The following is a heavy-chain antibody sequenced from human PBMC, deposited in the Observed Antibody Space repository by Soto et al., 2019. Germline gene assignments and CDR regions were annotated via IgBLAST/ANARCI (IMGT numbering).Heavy chain of an antibody. CDR2: INAGNGNT. Sequence: ASVKVSCKASGYTFTSYAMHWVRQAPGQRLEWMGWINAGNGNTKYSQKFQGRVTMTRDTSTSTVYMELSSLRSEDTAVYYCASPLGYCSGGSCDALVYWGQGTLVTVSS. CDR3: ASPLGYCSGGSCDALVY. J-gene: IGHJ4*02. D-gene: IGHD2-15*01. CDR1: GYTFTSYA. V-gene: IGHV1-3*01.